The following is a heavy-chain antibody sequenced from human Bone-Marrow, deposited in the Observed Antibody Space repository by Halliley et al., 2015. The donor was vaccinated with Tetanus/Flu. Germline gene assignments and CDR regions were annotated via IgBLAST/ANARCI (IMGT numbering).Heavy chain of an antibody. Sequence: SLRLSCAGSDFTISSYSMSWVRQAPGKGLEWVSTISGGGHVTSYADPVKGRFTISRDNSKNTLFLQMNSLRVEDTALYYCAKDQGRIWDHWGQGTLVTVSS. V-gene: IGHV3-23*01. J-gene: IGHJ4*02. CDR3: AKDQGRIWDH. CDR2: ISGGGHVT. CDR1: DFTISSYS. D-gene: IGHD2-21*01.